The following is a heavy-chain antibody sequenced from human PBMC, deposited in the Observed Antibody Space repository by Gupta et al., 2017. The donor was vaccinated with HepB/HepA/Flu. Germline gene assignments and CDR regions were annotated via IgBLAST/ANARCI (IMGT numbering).Heavy chain of an antibody. V-gene: IGHV3-21*01. Sequence: EVQLVESGGGLVKPGGSLRLSCAASGFTFSSYSMNWVRQAPGKGLEWVSSISSSSSYIYYADSVKGRFTISRDNAKNSLYLQMNSLRAEDTAVYYCARTGHLEWLPHVPSSWGQGTLVTVSS. CDR3: ARTGHLEWLPHVPSS. D-gene: IGHD3-3*01. J-gene: IGHJ5*02. CDR2: ISSSSSYI. CDR1: GFTFSSYS.